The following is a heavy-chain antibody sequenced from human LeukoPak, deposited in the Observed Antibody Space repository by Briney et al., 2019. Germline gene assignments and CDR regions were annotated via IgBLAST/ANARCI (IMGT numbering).Heavy chain of an antibody. CDR2: IYYSGST. V-gene: IGHV4-59*01. CDR3: ARGRRWELLPIDY. Sequence: PSETLSLTCTVSGGSISSYYWSWIRQPPGKGLEWIGYIYYSGSTNYNPSLKSRVIISVDTSKNQFSLKLSSVTAADTAVYYCARGRRWELLPIDYWGQGTLVTVSS. J-gene: IGHJ4*02. CDR1: GGSISSYY. D-gene: IGHD1-26*01.